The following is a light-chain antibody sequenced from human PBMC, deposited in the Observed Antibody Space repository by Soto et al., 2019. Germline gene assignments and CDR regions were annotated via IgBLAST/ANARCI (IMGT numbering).Light chain of an antibody. CDR1: QSISSY. J-gene: IGKJ1*01. CDR3: QHCDTSWP. CDR2: NAS. V-gene: IGKV1-39*01. Sequence: DIQMTQSPSSLSASVGDRVTITCRASQSISSYLNWYQQKPGKPPKLLILNASTLGSGVPSRFSGSGSGTEFTLTISGLQPDDFATYYCQHCDTSWPFGQGTKVDIK.